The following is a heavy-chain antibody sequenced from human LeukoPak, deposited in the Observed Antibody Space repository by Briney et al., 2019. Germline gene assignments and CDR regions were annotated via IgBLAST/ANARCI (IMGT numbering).Heavy chain of an antibody. V-gene: IGHV1-8*02. J-gene: IGHJ4*02. CDR3: ARGIYYDSSGCDY. D-gene: IGHD3-22*01. Sequence: GASVKVSCKASGGTFSSYAISWVRQAPGQGLEWMGWMNPNSGNTGYAQKFQGRVTMTRNTSISTAYMELSSLRSEDTAVYYCARGIYYDSSGCDYWGQGTLVTVSS. CDR2: MNPNSGNT. CDR1: GGTFSSYA.